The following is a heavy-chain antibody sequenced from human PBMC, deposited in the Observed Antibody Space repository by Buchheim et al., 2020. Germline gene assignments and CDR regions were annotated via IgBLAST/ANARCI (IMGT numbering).Heavy chain of an antibody. V-gene: IGHV3-11*06. Sequence: QVQLVESGGGLVKPGGSLRLSCAASGFTFSDYYMSWIRQAPGKGLEWVSYISSSSSYTNYADSLKGRFTISRNTPKTSPYLQMNSLRAEDTAVYYCARVTYYDFSGMDVWGQGTT. J-gene: IGHJ6*02. CDR1: GFTFSDYY. CDR2: ISSSSSYT. D-gene: IGHD3-3*01. CDR3: ARVTYYDFSGMDV.